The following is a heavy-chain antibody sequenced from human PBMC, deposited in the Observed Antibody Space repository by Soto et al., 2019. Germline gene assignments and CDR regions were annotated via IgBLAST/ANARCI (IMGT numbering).Heavy chain of an antibody. CDR2: IWYDGSNK. D-gene: IGHD6-19*01. Sequence: QVQLVESGGGVVQPGRSLRLSCAASGFTFSSYGMHWVRQAPGKGLEWVAVIWYDGSNKYYADSVKGRFTISSDNSKNTLYLQMNSLRAEDTAVYYCARALYSSGWYLRVRSGDYYYGMDVWGQGTTVTVSS. V-gene: IGHV3-33*01. J-gene: IGHJ6*02. CDR3: ARALYSSGWYLRVRSGDYYYGMDV. CDR1: GFTFSSYG.